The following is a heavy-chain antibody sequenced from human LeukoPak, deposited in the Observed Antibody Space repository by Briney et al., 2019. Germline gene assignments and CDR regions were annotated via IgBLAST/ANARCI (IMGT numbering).Heavy chain of an antibody. Sequence: GGSLRLSCAASGFTFSDYYMSWIRQAPGKGLEWVSYISSSGSTIYYADSVKGRFTISRDNAKNSLYLQMNSLRPEDMALYYCVKGTGGWLSLYYFDHWGHGTLVTVSS. CDR2: ISSSGSTI. D-gene: IGHD3/OR15-3a*01. V-gene: IGHV3-11*01. J-gene: IGHJ4*01. CDR3: VKGTGGWLSLYYFDH. CDR1: GFTFSDYY.